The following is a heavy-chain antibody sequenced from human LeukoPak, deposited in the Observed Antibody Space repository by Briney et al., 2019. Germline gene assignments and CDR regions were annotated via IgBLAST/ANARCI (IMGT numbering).Heavy chain of an antibody. CDR3: AREGYYDSSGYYGFDY. CDR2: ISGSGNPI. V-gene: IGHV3-48*03. Sequence: GGSLRLSCAASGFTFSSYEMNWVRQARGKGLEWVSYISGSGNPIYYADSVKGRFTISRDNAKNSLYLQMNSLRAEDTAVYYCAREGYYDSSGYYGFDYWGQGTLVTVSS. D-gene: IGHD3-22*01. CDR1: GFTFSSYE. J-gene: IGHJ4*02.